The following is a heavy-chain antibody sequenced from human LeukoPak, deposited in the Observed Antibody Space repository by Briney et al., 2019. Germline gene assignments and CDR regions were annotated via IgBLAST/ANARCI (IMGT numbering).Heavy chain of an antibody. J-gene: IGHJ4*02. V-gene: IGHV3-53*04. CDR3: ARVTTKYFDY. CDR1: GFTVSSNY. CDR2: IYSGGST. D-gene: IGHD4-17*01. Sequence: PGGSLRLSCAASGFTVSSNYMSWVRQAPGKGLEWVSVIYSGGSTYYADSVKGRFTISRHNPKNTLYLQMNSLRAEDTAVYYCARVTTKYFDYWGQGTLVTVSS.